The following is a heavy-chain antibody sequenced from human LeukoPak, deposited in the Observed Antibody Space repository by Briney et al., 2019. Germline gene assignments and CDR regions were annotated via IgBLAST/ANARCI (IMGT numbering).Heavy chain of an antibody. CDR1: GGTFSSYA. CDR2: IIPIFGTA. CDR3: ARLMITFGGVIVQFDY. J-gene: IGHJ4*02. Sequence: ASVKVSCKASGGTFSSYAISWVRQAPGQGLEWMGGIIPIFGTANYAQKLQGRVTMTTDTSTSTAYMELRSLRSDDTAVYYCARLMITFGGVIVQFDYWGQGTLVTVSS. D-gene: IGHD3-16*02. V-gene: IGHV1-69*05.